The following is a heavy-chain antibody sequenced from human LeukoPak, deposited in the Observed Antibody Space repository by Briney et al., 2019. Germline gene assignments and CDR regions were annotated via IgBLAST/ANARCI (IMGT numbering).Heavy chain of an antibody. V-gene: IGHV5-51*01. D-gene: IGHD3-3*01. CDR1: GYGFTSYW. Sequence: GESLKISCKGSGYGFTSYWIGWVRQMPGKGLEWMGIIYPGDSDTRYSPSFQGQVTISADKSISTAYLQWSSLKASDTAMYYCARLVGVTIFGVVIHSPYYMDVWGKGTTVTVSS. CDR2: IYPGDSDT. J-gene: IGHJ6*03. CDR3: ARLVGVTIFGVVIHSPYYMDV.